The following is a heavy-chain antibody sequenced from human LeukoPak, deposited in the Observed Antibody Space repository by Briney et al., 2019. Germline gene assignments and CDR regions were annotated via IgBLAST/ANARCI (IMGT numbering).Heavy chain of an antibody. Sequence: PGGSLRLSCAASGFTFSSYAMRWVRQAPGKGLEWVAVISYDGSNKYYADSVKGRFTISRDNSKNTLYLQMNSLRAEDTAVYYCARHPPLYGMDVWGQGTTVTVSS. CDR3: ARHPPLYGMDV. J-gene: IGHJ6*02. CDR1: GFTFSSYA. V-gene: IGHV3-30-3*01. CDR2: ISYDGSNK.